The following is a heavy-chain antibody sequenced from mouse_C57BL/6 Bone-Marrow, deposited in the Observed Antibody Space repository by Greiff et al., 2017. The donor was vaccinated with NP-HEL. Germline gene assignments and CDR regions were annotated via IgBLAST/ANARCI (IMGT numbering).Heavy chain of an antibody. D-gene: IGHD1-1*01. Sequence: EVKLVESGGGLVKPGGSLKLSCAASGFTFSSYAMSWVRQTPEKRLEWVATISDGGSYTYYPDNVKGRFTISRDNAKNNLYLQMSHLKSEDTAMYYCARGRGRRRLYYYGSSYWYFDVWGTGTTVTVSS. V-gene: IGHV5-4*03. CDR1: GFTFSSYA. CDR3: ARGRGRRRLYYYGSSYWYFDV. CDR2: ISDGGSYT. J-gene: IGHJ1*03.